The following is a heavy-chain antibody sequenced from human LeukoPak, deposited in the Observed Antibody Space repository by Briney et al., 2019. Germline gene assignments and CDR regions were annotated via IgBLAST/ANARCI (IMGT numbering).Heavy chain of an antibody. CDR2: IYLGDSDT. Sequence: KDGESLKISCKGSGYSFTSYWIGWVRQMPGKGLEWMGIIYLGDSDTRYSPSFQGQVTISADKSISTAYLQWSSLKASDTAMYYCARHQVGATDDDAFDIWGQGTMVTVSS. D-gene: IGHD1-26*01. V-gene: IGHV5-51*01. J-gene: IGHJ3*02. CDR3: ARHQVGATDDDAFDI. CDR1: GYSFTSYW.